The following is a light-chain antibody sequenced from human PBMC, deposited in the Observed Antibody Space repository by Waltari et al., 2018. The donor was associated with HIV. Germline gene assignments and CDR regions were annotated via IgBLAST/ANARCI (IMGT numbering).Light chain of an antibody. CDR2: AAS. Sequence: DIQMTQSPSSLSASVGDRVTLTCRTSQGISIYLAWIQQKPEKAPKSLTYAASSMQSEVPSRFSGSRSGTDFTLTISSLQPEDFTTYYCQQYNSYPYTFGQGTKLEIK. CDR1: QGISIY. CDR3: QQYNSYPYT. J-gene: IGKJ2*01. V-gene: IGKV1-16*01.